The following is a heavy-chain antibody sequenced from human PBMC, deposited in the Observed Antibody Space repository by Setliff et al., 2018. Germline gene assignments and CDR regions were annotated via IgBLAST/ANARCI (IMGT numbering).Heavy chain of an antibody. CDR1: GYTFTSYD. CDR3: ARVYTLTIPPDY. V-gene: IGHV1-8*03. J-gene: IGHJ4*02. Sequence: ASVKVSCKASGYTFTSYDINWVRQATGQGLEWMGWRNPNSGNTGYAQNFQDRVTITRDTSATTAFVELSSLRSDDTAVYYCARVYTLTIPPDYWGQGTLVTVSS. D-gene: IGHD4-17*01. CDR2: RNPNSGNT.